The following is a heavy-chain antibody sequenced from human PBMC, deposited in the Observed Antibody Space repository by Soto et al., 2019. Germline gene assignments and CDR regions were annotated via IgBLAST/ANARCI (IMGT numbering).Heavy chain of an antibody. J-gene: IGHJ5*02. V-gene: IGHV3-23*01. CDR1: GFTFSGCA. Sequence: PGGSLRLSCAASGFTFSGCAMSWVRQAPGKGLEWVSAISGSGGSTYYADSVKGRFTISRDNSKNTLYLQMNSLRAEDTAVYYCAKFSWQKPGWFDHWGQGTLVTVSS. CDR3: AKFSWQKPGWFDH. D-gene: IGHD3-10*01. CDR2: ISGSGGST.